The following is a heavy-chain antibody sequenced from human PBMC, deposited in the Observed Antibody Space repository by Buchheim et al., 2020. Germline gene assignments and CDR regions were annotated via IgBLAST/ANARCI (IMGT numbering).Heavy chain of an antibody. V-gene: IGHV3-21*01. Sequence: EVQLVESGGGLVKPGGSLRLSCAASGFTFSSYSMNWVRQAPGKGLEWVSSISSSSSYIYYADSVKGRFTISRDNPKNSRYLQMNSLRAEDTAVYYCAVEPSSIAAKIWVNYWGQGTL. D-gene: IGHD6-6*01. CDR2: ISSSSSYI. CDR1: GFTFSSYS. J-gene: IGHJ4*02. CDR3: AVEPSSIAAKIWVNY.